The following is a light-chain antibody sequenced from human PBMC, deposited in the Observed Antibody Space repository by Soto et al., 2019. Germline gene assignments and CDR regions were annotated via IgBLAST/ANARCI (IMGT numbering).Light chain of an antibody. J-gene: IGKJ4*01. CDR1: QSIGNS. V-gene: IGKV3-11*01. CDR2: DAF. CDR3: RQRYHWPLT. Sequence: TVLTQSPATLSLSPGERATLSCKASQSIGNSLGWFQQKPGQAPRLLIDDAFNRATGIPARFTGSGSGSDFTLTISSLEPEDFGCYSCRQRYHWPLTFGGVTKVEIK.